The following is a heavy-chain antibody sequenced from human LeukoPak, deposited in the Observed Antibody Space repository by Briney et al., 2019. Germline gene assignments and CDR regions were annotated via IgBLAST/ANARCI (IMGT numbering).Heavy chain of an antibody. CDR3: ARHLSGTAMAHYFDY. J-gene: IGHJ4*02. CDR1: GAAISSGRNY. Sequence: SETLSLTCTVSGAAISSGRNYWGWIRQSPGKGLEWIASVYSGGNTQYNPSLQSRVSVSVDTSKNQLSMRLTSLTAADTALYYCARHLSGTAMAHYFDYWGQGTVVTVSS. D-gene: IGHD5-18*01. CDR2: VYSGGNT. V-gene: IGHV4-39*01.